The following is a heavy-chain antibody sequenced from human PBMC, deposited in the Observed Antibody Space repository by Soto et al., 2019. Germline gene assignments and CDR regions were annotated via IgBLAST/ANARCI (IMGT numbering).Heavy chain of an antibody. Sequence: PSETLSLTCTVSGGSISSYYWNWIRQPPGKGLEWIGYIYYSGSTDYNPSLKSRVTISIDTSKNQFSLKLSSVTAADTAVYYCARLSQGSSAGMDVWGQGTTVTVSS. CDR1: GGSISSYY. D-gene: IGHD6-19*01. V-gene: IGHV4-59*08. CDR2: IYYSGST. CDR3: ARLSQGSSAGMDV. J-gene: IGHJ6*02.